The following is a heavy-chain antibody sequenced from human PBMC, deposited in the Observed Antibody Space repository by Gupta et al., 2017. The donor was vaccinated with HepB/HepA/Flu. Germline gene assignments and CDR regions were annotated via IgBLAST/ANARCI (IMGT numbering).Heavy chain of an antibody. D-gene: IGHD3-3*01. Sequence: EVQLLESGGGLVQPGGSLRLSCAASGFSISGNAMSWVRQAPGKGLEWVAGIGSDINTHYADSVRGRFTISRDNSKNTLYLQINSLRVEDTAVYYCAKDLYFWSAMDVWGKGTTGTVSS. CDR2: IGSDINT. J-gene: IGHJ6*03. CDR1: GFSISGNA. V-gene: IGHV3-23*01. CDR3: AKDLYFWSAMDV.